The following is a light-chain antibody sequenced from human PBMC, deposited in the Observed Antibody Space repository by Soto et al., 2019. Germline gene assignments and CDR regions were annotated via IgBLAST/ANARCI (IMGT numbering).Light chain of an antibody. V-gene: IGKV1-39*01. Sequence: DVKMTQSPSSLSASVGDRVTIPGRASQSISGWLAWYQQKPGKVPKLLIYAASSLQSGVPSRFSGSGSGTDFTLTISSLQPEDFATYYCQQSYSTPRTFGQGTKV. CDR1: QSISGW. CDR2: AAS. J-gene: IGKJ1*01. CDR3: QQSYSTPRT.